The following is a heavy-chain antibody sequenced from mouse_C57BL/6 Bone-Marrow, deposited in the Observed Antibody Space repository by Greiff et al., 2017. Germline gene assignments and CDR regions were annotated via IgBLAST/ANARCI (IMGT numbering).Heavy chain of an antibody. V-gene: IGHV5-4*01. D-gene: IGHD2-12*01. CDR2: ISAGGSYT. CDR3: ARGYSGYFDY. CDR1: GFTFSSYA. J-gene: IGHJ2*01. Sequence: DVQLVESGGGLVKPGGSLKLSCAASGFTFSSYAMSWVRQTQEKRLEWVATISAGGSYTYSPDNVKGRVTISRENAKNNLYLQMSHLKSEDSAMYYGARGYSGYFDYGGQGTTLTVSS.